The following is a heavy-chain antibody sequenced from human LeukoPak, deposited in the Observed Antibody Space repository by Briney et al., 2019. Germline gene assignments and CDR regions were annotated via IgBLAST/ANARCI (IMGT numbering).Heavy chain of an antibody. D-gene: IGHD6-19*01. CDR2: VYFSGGT. CDR1: GGSINNANYY. CDR3: RTGYSSGWGTGGMDV. Sequence: SSETLSLTCTVSGGSINNANYYWGWIRQPLGKGLEWMGSVYFSGGTFYNPSLKSRVTISVDTSKNQFSLKLSSVTAADTAVYYCRTGYSSGWGTGGMDVWGQGTTVTVSS. J-gene: IGHJ6*02. V-gene: IGHV4-39*07.